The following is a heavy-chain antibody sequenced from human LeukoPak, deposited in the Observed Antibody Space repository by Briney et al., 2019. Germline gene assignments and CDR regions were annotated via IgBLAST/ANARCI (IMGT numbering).Heavy chain of an antibody. J-gene: IGHJ6*03. D-gene: IGHD3-9*01. CDR2: ISGSGDST. V-gene: IGHV3-23*01. CDR1: GFTFSSYA. Sequence: AGGSLRLSCAASGFTFSSYAMTWVRQAPGKGLEWVSAISGSGDSTYYADSVKGRFTISRDNSQNTLHLQMNSLRAEDTAVYYCAKDVYFHYYMDVWGKGTTVTVSS. CDR3: AKDVYFHYYMDV.